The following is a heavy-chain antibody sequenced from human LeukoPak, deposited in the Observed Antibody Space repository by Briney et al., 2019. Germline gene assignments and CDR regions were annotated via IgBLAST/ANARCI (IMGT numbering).Heavy chain of an antibody. D-gene: IGHD3-3*01. CDR3: TTGKILFWSGSLFSPHVDY. V-gene: IGHV3-15*01. Sequence: GGSLRLSCAASGFTFSNAWMSWVRQAPGKGLEWVGRIKSKTDGGTTDYAAPVKGRFTISRDDSKNTLYLQMNSLKTEDTAVYYCTTGKILFWSGSLFSPHVDYWGQGTLVTVSS. CDR2: IKSKTDGGTT. J-gene: IGHJ4*02. CDR1: GFTFSNAW.